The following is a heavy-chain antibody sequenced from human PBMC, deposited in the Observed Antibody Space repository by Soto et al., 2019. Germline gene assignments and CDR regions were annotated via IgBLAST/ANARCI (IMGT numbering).Heavy chain of an antibody. CDR1: GFTFSSYS. Sequence: GGSLRLSXAASGFTFSSYSMNWVRQAPGKGLEWVSSISSSSSYIYYADSVKGRFTISRDNAKNSLYLQMNSLRAEDTAVYYCARDYIAAAPPTMDVWGQGTTVTVSS. V-gene: IGHV3-21*01. J-gene: IGHJ6*02. CDR2: ISSSSSYI. CDR3: ARDYIAAAPPTMDV. D-gene: IGHD6-13*01.